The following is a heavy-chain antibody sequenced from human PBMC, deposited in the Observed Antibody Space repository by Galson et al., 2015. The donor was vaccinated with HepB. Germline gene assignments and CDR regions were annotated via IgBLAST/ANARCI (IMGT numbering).Heavy chain of an antibody. J-gene: IGHJ4*02. CDR1: GFTFSGSA. Sequence: SLRLSCAASGFTFSGSAMHWVRQASGKGLEWAGRIRSKANSYATAYAASVKGRFTISRDDSKNTAYLQMNSLKTEDTAVYYCTRPGYSSGWSDYWGQGTLVTVSS. D-gene: IGHD6-19*01. CDR2: IRSKANSYAT. CDR3: TRPGYSSGWSDY. V-gene: IGHV3-73*01.